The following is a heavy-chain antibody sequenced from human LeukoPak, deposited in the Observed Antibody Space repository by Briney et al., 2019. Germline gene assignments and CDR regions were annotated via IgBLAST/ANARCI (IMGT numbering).Heavy chain of an antibody. J-gene: IGHJ4*02. CDR2: ISSSSTI. D-gene: IGHD5-24*01. V-gene: IGHV3-48*01. CDR3: AKSSLMATVLGFDY. Sequence: PGGSLRLSCAASGFTFSSYSMNWVRQAPGKGLEWVSYISSSSTIYYADSVKGRFTISRDNSKNTLYLQMNSLRAEDTAVYYCAKSSLMATVLGFDYWGQGTLVTVSS. CDR1: GFTFSSYS.